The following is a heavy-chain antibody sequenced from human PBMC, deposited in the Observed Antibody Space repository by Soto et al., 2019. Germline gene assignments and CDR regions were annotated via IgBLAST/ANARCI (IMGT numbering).Heavy chain of an antibody. CDR3: ARATKRGGDGYIKFDY. CDR1: GGSISSYY. D-gene: IGHD5-12*01. V-gene: IGHV4-59*01. CDR2: IYYSGST. J-gene: IGHJ4*02. Sequence: SETLSLTCTVSGGSISSYYWSWIRQPPGKALEWIGYIYYSGSTNYNPSLKSRVTISVDTSKNQFSLKLSSVTAADTAVYYCARATKRGGDGYIKFDYGAQGTLVTVYS.